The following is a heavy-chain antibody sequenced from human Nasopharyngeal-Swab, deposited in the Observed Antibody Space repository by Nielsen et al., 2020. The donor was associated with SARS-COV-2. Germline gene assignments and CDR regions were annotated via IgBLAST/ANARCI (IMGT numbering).Heavy chain of an antibody. CDR1: GGSISSSSYY. V-gene: IGHV4-39*07. CDR3: ARFSGYDYPYNWFDP. J-gene: IGHJ5*02. CDR2: IYYSGST. D-gene: IGHD5-12*01. Sequence: GSLRLSCTVSGGSISSSSYYWGSIRQPPGKGLEWIGSIYYSGSTYYNPSLKSRVTISVDTSKSQFSLKLSSVTAADTAVYYCARFSGYDYPYNWFDPWGQGTLVTVSS.